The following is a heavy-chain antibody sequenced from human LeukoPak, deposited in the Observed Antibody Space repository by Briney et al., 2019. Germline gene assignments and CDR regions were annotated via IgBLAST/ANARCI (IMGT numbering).Heavy chain of an antibody. CDR1: GFTFSSYW. J-gene: IGHJ4*02. D-gene: IGHD2-2*01. Sequence: PGGSLRLSCVASGFTFSSYWMNWVRQAPGKGLERVGTISPDGSDKYYVDSVKGRFTISRDNAKTSLYLQINSLRADDTALYFCARGTVEVAGVSDHFDYWGQGTLITVSS. V-gene: IGHV3-7*01. CDR3: ARGTVEVAGVSDHFDY. CDR2: ISPDGSDK.